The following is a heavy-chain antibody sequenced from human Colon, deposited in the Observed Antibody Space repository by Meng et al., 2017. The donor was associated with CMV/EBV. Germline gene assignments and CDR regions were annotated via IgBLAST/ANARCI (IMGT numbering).Heavy chain of an antibody. CDR3: AKGADFHDFWSGFAY. CDR1: GFTFSSYG. CDR2: IRYDGSNK. J-gene: IGHJ4*02. D-gene: IGHD3-3*01. V-gene: IGHV3-30*02. Sequence: GESLKISCAASGFTFSSYGMHWVRQAPGKGLEWVAFIRYDGSNKYYADSVKGRFTISRDNSRNTLYLQINSLRADDTAVYYCAKGADFHDFWSGFAYWGQGAVVTVSS.